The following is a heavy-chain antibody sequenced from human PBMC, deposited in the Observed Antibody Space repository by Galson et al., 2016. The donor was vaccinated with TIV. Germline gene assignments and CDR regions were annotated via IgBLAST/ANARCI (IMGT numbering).Heavy chain of an antibody. Sequence: SVKVSCKASEGTLTSYAVSWVRQAPGQGLEWMGEIIRIFGIVNYAQKFQGRLTITADESTTTVYMTLSSLRSEDTAVYDCARTLPCGGDCYFFDSWGQGTLVTVSS. J-gene: IGHJ4*02. D-gene: IGHD2-21*02. V-gene: IGHV1-69*13. CDR3: ARTLPCGGDCYFFDS. CDR1: EGTLTSYA. CDR2: IIRIFGIV.